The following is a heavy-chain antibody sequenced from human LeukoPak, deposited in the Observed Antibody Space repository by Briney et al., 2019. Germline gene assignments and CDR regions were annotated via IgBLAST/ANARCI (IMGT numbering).Heavy chain of an antibody. J-gene: IGHJ4*02. Sequence: GGSLRLSCAASGFTFSDYYMSWIRQAPGKGLEWASYISSSGSTIYYADSVKGRFTISRDNAKNSLYLQMNSLRAEDTAVYYCARAEMATSQDYWGQGTLVTVSS. CDR2: ISSSGSTI. CDR3: ARAEMATSQDY. D-gene: IGHD5-24*01. V-gene: IGHV3-11*01. CDR1: GFTFSDYY.